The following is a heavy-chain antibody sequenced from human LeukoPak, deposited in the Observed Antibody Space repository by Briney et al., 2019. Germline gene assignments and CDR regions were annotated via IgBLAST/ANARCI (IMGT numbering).Heavy chain of an antibody. CDR3: ARDSDSSGWPALFDY. CDR1: GFTFDDYA. Sequence: PGRSLRLSCAASGFTFDDYAMHWVRQAPGKGLEWVSGISWNSGSIGYADSVKGRFTISRDNAKNSLYLQMNSLRAEDTAVYYCARDSDSSGWPALFDYWGQGTLVTVSS. J-gene: IGHJ4*02. CDR2: ISWNSGSI. V-gene: IGHV3-9*01. D-gene: IGHD6-19*01.